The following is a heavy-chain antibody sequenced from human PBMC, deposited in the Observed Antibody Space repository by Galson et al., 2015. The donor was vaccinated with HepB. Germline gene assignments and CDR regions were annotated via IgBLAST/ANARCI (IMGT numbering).Heavy chain of an antibody. V-gene: IGHV2-5*02. CDR3: AHLYGDYVGGYYYYYYMDV. CDR2: IYWDDDK. J-gene: IGHJ6*03. D-gene: IGHD4-17*01. CDR1: GFSLSTSGVG. Sequence: PALVKPTQTLTLTCTFSGFSLSTSGVGVGWIRQPPGKALEWLALIYWDDDKRYSPSLKSRLTITKDTSKNQVVLTMTNMDPVDTATYYCAHLYGDYVGGYYYYYYMDVWGKGTTVTVSS.